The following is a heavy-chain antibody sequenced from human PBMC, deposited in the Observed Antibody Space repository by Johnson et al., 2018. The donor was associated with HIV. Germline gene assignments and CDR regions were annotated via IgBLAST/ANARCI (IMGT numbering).Heavy chain of an antibody. Sequence: MLLVESGGGLVPPGGSLRLSCAASGFTVSSNYMSWVRQAPGKGLEWVSVIYSGGSTYYADSVKGRFTISRDNAKNSLYLQMSGLRADDTAVYYCVRETRDDAFDIWGQGTMVTVSS. CDR1: GFTVSSNY. D-gene: IGHD4-11*01. J-gene: IGHJ3*02. CDR2: IYSGGST. V-gene: IGHV3-66*01. CDR3: VRETRDDAFDI.